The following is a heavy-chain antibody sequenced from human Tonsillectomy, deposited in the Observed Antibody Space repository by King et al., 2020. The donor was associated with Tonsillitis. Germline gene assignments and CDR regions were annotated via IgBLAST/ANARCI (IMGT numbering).Heavy chain of an antibody. CDR3: AKQRDSGHVDY. D-gene: IGHD2-15*01. CDR1: GFIFSNYA. V-gene: IGHV3-23*04. J-gene: IGHJ4*02. Sequence: VQLVESGGGLVQPGESLRLSCAASGFIFSNYAMSWVRQAPGKGLEWVSGISGSGGSTYYADSVKGRFTISRDSSKNTLSLQMNTLGAEDTAVYYCAKQRDSGHVDYWGQGTLVTVSS. CDR2: ISGSGGST.